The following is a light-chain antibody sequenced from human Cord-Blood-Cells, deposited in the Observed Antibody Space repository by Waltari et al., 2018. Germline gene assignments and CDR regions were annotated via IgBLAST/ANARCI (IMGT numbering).Light chain of an antibody. Sequence: QSVLTQPPSVSGAPGQWVTISCTGSSSTIGAGYDVHWYQQLPGTAPKLLIYGNSNRPSGVPDRFSGSKSGTSASLAITGLQAEDEADYYCQSYDSSLSGWVFGGGTKLTVL. CDR2: GNS. CDR3: QSYDSSLSGWV. CDR1: SSTIGAGYD. J-gene: IGLJ3*02. V-gene: IGLV1-40*01.